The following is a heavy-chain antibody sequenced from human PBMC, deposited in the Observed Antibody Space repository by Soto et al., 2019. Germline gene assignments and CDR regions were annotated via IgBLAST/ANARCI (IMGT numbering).Heavy chain of an antibody. CDR3: ARTGSGSYYDAFDI. Sequence: QVQLVVSGGGVVQPGRSLRLSCAASGFTFSSYGMHWVRQDPGKGLEWVAVIWYDGSNKYYADSVKGRFTISRDNSKNTLYLQMNSLRAEDTAVYYCARTGSGSYYDAFDIWGQGTMVTVSS. J-gene: IGHJ3*02. V-gene: IGHV3-33*01. D-gene: IGHD3-10*01. CDR2: IWYDGSNK. CDR1: GFTFSSYG.